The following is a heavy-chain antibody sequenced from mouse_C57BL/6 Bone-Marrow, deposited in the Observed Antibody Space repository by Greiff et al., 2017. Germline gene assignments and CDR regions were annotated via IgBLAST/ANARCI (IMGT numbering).Heavy chain of an antibody. D-gene: IGHD2-4*01. CDR2: IDPSDSYT. Sequence: QVQLQQPGAELVMPGASVKLSCKASGYTFTSYWMHWVKQRPGQGLEWIGEIDPSDSYTNYNQKFKGKSTLTVDKSSSTAYMQLSSLTSEDSAVYYCARGGDYDRDWCFDVWGTGTTVTVSS. CDR3: ARGGDYDRDWCFDV. V-gene: IGHV1-69*01. CDR1: GYTFTSYW. J-gene: IGHJ1*03.